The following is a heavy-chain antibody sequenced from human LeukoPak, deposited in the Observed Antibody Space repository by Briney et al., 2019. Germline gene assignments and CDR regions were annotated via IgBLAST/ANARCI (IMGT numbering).Heavy chain of an antibody. J-gene: IGHJ6*03. CDR2: ISAYNGNT. D-gene: IGHD5-18*01. CDR3: ARGAVVTAMGGYYYMDV. V-gene: IGHV1-18*04. Sequence: GASVKVSCKASGYTFTSYGSSWVRQAPGQGLEWMGWISAYNGNTNYAQKLQGRVTMTTDTSTSTAYMELRSLRSDDTAVYYCARGAVVTAMGGYYYMDVWGKGTTVTVSS. CDR1: GYTFTSYG.